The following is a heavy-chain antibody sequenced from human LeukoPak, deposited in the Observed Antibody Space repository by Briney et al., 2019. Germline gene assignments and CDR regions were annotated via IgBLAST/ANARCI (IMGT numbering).Heavy chain of an antibody. J-gene: IGHJ4*02. D-gene: IGHD6-6*01. Sequence: GGSLRLSCAASGFTFSTYAMSWVRQAAGKGLEWVSAISGSGGSTYYADSVKGRFTISRDNSKNTLYLQMNSLRAEDTAVYYCAKGRMGSSSYYFDYWGQGTLVTVSS. V-gene: IGHV3-23*01. CDR1: GFTFSTYA. CDR3: AKGRMGSSSYYFDY. CDR2: ISGSGGST.